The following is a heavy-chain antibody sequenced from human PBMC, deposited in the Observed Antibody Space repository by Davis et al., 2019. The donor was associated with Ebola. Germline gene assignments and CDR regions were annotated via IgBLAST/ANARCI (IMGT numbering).Heavy chain of an antibody. CDR3: VKWSYARFDY. CDR2: IKSKTDCGTT. CDR1: GFTFSNAW. Sequence: GESLKISCTASGFTFSNAWMSWVRQAPGTGLEWVARIKSKTDCGTTAYAAPVRGRFTISRDDSKNTLYLQMNSLKTEDTAVYYCVKWSYARFDYWGQGTLVTVSS. D-gene: IGHD1-26*01. J-gene: IGHJ4*02. V-gene: IGHV3-15*01.